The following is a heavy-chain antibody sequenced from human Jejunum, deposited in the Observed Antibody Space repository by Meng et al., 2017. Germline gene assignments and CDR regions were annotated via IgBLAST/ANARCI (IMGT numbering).Heavy chain of an antibody. Sequence: SETLSLTCSVSGVSISSSRSYWGWIRQPPGKGLEWIGSIYESVSTSYNMSFRGRVTVSADTSKNQFSLRLTSVSAADTAVYFCVGSENCGSNTCYDGAVTYWGQGTLVTVSS. CDR2: IYESVST. J-gene: IGHJ4*02. CDR3: VGSENCGSNTCYDGAVTY. D-gene: IGHD2-15*01. V-gene: IGHV4-39*07. CDR1: GVSISSSRSY.